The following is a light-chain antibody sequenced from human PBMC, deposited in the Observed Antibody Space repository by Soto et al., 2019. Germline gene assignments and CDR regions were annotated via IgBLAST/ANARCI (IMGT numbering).Light chain of an antibody. V-gene: IGLV2-23*02. CDR1: SSDVGSYNL. CDR3: CSYAGSSTLV. J-gene: IGLJ2*01. CDR2: EVS. Sequence: QSALTQPASVSGSPGQSITISCSGTSSDVGSYNLVSWYQKHSGKAPQLVIYEVSKRPSGVSDRFSGSKSGNTASPTISGLQAEDEADYYCCSYAGSSTLVFGGGTKLTVL.